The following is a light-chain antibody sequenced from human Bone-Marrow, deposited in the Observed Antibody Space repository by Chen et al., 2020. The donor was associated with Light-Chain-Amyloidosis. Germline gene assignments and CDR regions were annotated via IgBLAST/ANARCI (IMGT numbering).Light chain of an antibody. Sequence: QSALTQPASVSGSPGQSITISCTGTSSDVGGDNHVSWYQQHPDKAPKLMIYEVTNRPSWVPDRVSGSKSDNTASLTISGLHTEDEADYFCSSYTLTNTLVFGGGTRVTVL. CDR3: SSYTLTNTLV. J-gene: IGLJ1*01. V-gene: IGLV2-14*01. CDR1: SSDVGGDNH. CDR2: EVT.